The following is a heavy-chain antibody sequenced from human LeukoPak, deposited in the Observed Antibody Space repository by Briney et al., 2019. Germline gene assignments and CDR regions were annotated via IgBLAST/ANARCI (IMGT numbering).Heavy chain of an antibody. V-gene: IGHV4-38-2*02. Sequence: PSETLSLTCAVSGYSIISGYQWAWFRQSPGKGLEWIGGIYHSGSAPYNPSPKSRVTVSAETSKNQFSLKMYSVTAADTAVYYCARDPRWRTPDCTSTSCYENYFDPWGQGTLVTVSS. CDR3: ARDPRWRTPDCTSTSCYENYFDP. CDR1: GYSIISGYQ. CDR2: IYHSGSA. J-gene: IGHJ5*02. D-gene: IGHD2-2*01.